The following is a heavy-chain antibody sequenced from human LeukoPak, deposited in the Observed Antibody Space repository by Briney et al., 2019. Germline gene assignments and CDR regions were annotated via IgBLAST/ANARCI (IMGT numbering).Heavy chain of an antibody. CDR3: ARTIEMATISYFDY. Sequence: GGSLRPPCAASGFTFSSYGMHWVRQAPGKGLEWVAFIRYDGSNKYYADSVKGRFTISRDNAKNSLYLQMNSLRAGDTAAYYCARTIEMATISYFDYWGQGTLVTVSS. J-gene: IGHJ4*02. D-gene: IGHD5-24*01. V-gene: IGHV3-30*02. CDR1: GFTFSSYG. CDR2: IRYDGSNK.